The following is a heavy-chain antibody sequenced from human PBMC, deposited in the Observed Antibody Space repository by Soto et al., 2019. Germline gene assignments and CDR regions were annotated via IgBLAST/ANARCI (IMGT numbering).Heavy chain of an antibody. D-gene: IGHD3-22*01. CDR2: ISYDGSNK. J-gene: IGHJ4*02. Sequence: GGSLRLSCAASGFTFSSYGMHWVRQAPGKGLEWVAVISYDGSNKYYADSVKGRFTISRDNSKNTLYLQMNSLRAEDTAVYYCAKDYYDSSGYYYRAGYFDYWGQGTLVTVSS. CDR1: GFTFSSYG. V-gene: IGHV3-30*18. CDR3: AKDYYDSSGYYYRAGYFDY.